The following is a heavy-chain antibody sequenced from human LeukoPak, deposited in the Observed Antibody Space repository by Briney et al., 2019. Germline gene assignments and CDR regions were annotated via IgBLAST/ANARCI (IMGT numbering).Heavy chain of an antibody. CDR1: GGSFSGYY. V-gene: IGHV4-34*01. D-gene: IGHD4-17*01. CDR2: INHSGST. Sequence: SETLSLTCAVYGGSFSGYYWSWIRQPPGKGLEWIGEINHSGSTNYNPSLKSRVTISVDTSKNQFSLKLSSVTAADTAVYYCARLEPSLRGPTFDYWGQGTPVTVSS. CDR3: ARLEPSLRGPTFDY. J-gene: IGHJ4*02.